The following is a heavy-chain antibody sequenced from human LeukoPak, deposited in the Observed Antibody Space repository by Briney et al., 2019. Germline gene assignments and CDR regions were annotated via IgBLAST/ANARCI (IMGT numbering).Heavy chain of an antibody. Sequence: PSETLSLTCTVSGASISSGNYYWGWIRRPPGKGLEWLGSIYYSGDTYNNPPLKSRVTISVDTAKSQFSLRLSSVTAADTAVYYCARDVAGNTFDYWGQGTLVTVSS. CDR2: IYYSGDT. J-gene: IGHJ4*02. CDR1: GASISSGNYY. D-gene: IGHD5-12*01. V-gene: IGHV4-39*07. CDR3: ARDVAGNTFDY.